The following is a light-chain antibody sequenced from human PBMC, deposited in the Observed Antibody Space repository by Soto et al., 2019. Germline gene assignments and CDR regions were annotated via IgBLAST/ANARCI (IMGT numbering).Light chain of an antibody. J-gene: IGKJ4*01. CDR1: QTISSW. CDR3: QQLNSYPLT. Sequence: DIQMTQSPSTLSVSVGDRVTISCWASQTISSWLAWYQQKPGKAPKLLIYKASTLKSGVPSRFSGSGSGTEFTLTISSLQPEDFATYYCQQLNSYPLTFGGGTKVDIK. V-gene: IGKV1-5*03. CDR2: KAS.